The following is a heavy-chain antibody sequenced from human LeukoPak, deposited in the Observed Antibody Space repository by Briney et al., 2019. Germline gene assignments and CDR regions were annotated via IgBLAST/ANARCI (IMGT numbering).Heavy chain of an antibody. CDR2: MYSGDST. CDR1: GFTVRSNY. J-gene: IGHJ5*02. Sequence: RGSLRLSCAASGFTVRSNYMTWVRQAPGKGLEWFSVMYSGDSTYYDDSVKGRFTISRDNSKNTLDLQMNSLRDEDTGVYYCARADGYSSWFVHWGQGPLVTVSS. V-gene: IGHV3-53*01. D-gene: IGHD5-18*01. CDR3: ARADGYSSWFVH.